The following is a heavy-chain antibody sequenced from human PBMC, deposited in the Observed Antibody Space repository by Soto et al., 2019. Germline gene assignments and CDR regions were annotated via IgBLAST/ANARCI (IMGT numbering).Heavy chain of an antibody. CDR3: ASYVWGSYRYAPFDY. V-gene: IGHV1-69*06. D-gene: IGHD3-16*02. CDR1: GGTFSSYA. J-gene: IGHJ4*02. CDR2: IIPIFGTA. Sequence: GASVKVSCKASGGTFSSYAISWVRQAPGQGLEWMGGIIPIFGTANYAQKFQGRVTITADKSTSTAYMELSSLRSEDTAVYYCASYVWGSYRYAPFDYWGQGTLVTVSS.